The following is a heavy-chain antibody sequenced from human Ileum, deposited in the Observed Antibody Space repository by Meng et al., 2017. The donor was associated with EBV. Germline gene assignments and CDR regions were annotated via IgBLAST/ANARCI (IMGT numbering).Heavy chain of an antibody. Sequence: QVHRVGSGGGVVQPGTSLRPSCAASGFGFSAYTMLWVRQAPGKGLEWVALISYNGNSKSYADSVRGRFTISRDNAKNTLFLQVDSLRPEDTAVYYCAKGFSGTYYVLESWGQGTLVTVSS. J-gene: IGHJ4*02. CDR3: AKGFSGTYYVLES. D-gene: IGHD1-26*01. CDR2: ISYNGNSK. V-gene: IGHV3-30-3*01. CDR1: GFGFSAYT.